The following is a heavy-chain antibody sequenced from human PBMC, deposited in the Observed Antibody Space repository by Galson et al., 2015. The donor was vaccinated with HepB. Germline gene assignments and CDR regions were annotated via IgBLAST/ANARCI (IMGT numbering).Heavy chain of an antibody. D-gene: IGHD6-19*01. CDR2: IWKDGTNK. Sequence: SLRLSCAASEFTFSDYGMHWVRQAPGKGLEWVALIWKDGTNKYYADSVKGRFTISRDNSENMLYLQMNSLRAEDSAVYYCVREVRNGWYYCDYWGPGAQVPVSS. J-gene: IGHJ4*02. V-gene: IGHV3-33*01. CDR3: VREVRNGWYYCDY. CDR1: EFTFSDYG.